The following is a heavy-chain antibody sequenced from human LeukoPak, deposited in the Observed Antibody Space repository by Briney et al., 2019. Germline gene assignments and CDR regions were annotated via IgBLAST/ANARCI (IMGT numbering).Heavy chain of an antibody. CDR3: ARDQDDFGAYYYYGMDV. J-gene: IGHJ6*02. CDR2: IYHSGST. D-gene: IGHD3-3*01. V-gene: IGHV4-30-2*01. Sequence: SETLSLTCAVSGGSISSGGYSWSWIRQPPGKGLEWIGYIYHSGSTYYNPSLKSRVTISVDRSKNQFSLKLSSVTAADTAVYYCARDQDDFGAYYYYGMDVWGQGTTVTVSS. CDR1: GGSISSGGYS.